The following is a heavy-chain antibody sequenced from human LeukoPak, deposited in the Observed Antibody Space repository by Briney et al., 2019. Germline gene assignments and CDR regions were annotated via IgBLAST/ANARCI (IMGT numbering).Heavy chain of an antibody. V-gene: IGHV1-2*02. J-gene: IGHJ6*03. CDR1: GYTFTAYY. Sequence: ASVKVSCKASGYTFTAYYMHWVRQAPGQDLEWMGWINPNNGGTNYAQKFQGRFTMTRDTSTGTAYMELSRLRSDDTAVYYCAADRLSRADYMDFWGKGTTVTVSS. D-gene: IGHD6-6*01. CDR3: AADRLSRADYMDF. CDR2: INPNNGGT.